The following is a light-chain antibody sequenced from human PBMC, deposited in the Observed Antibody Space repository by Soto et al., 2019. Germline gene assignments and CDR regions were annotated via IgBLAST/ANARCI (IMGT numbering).Light chain of an antibody. Sequence: EIVMTQSPATLSVSPGERATLSCRASQSVSSNLAWYQQKPGQAPRLLIYGASTTATGIPARFSGSGSATEFTLTISSLQSEDFAVYYCQQYNNWPPLTFGGGTKVEIK. CDR1: QSVSSN. CDR2: GAS. V-gene: IGKV3-15*01. CDR3: QQYNNWPPLT. J-gene: IGKJ4*01.